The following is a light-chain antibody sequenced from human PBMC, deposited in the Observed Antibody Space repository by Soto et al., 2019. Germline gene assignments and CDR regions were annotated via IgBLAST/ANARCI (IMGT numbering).Light chain of an antibody. CDR3: QQYNNWPRT. CDR1: QTVSSS. J-gene: IGKJ1*01. Sequence: EILLTQSPGTLSLSPGERATLSCRASQTVSSSLAWYQQKPGQAPRLLISGASSRAADIPDRFSGSGSGTDFTLTINRMETEDFEVYYCQQYNNWPRTFGQGTQVDIK. V-gene: IGKV3-20*01. CDR2: GAS.